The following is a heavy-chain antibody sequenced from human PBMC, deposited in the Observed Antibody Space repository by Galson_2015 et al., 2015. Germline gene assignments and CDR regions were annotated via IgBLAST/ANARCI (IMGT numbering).Heavy chain of an antibody. J-gene: IGHJ6*02. Sequence: SLRLSCAASGFTFSDYYMSWIRQAPGKGLEWVSYISSSGSTIYYADSVKSRFNISRDNAKNSLYLQMNSPRAEDTAVYYCARGYGDYDSAEFYYYGIDVWGQGTPVTVSS. V-gene: IGHV3-11*01. CDR3: ARGYGDYDSAEFYYYGIDV. CDR1: GFTFSDYY. D-gene: IGHD4-17*01. CDR2: ISSSGSTI.